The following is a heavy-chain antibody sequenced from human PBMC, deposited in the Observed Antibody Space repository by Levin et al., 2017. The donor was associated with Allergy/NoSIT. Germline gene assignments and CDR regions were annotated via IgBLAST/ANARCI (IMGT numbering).Heavy chain of an antibody. Sequence: GGSLRLSCAASGFTFSSYGMHWVRQAPGKGLEWVAVISYDGSNKYYADSVKGRFTISRDNSKNTLYLQMNSLRAEDTAVYYCAKALAAAELGYWGQGTLVTVSS. J-gene: IGHJ4*02. D-gene: IGHD6-13*01. V-gene: IGHV3-30*18. CDR1: GFTFSSYG. CDR3: AKALAAAELGY. CDR2: ISYDGSNK.